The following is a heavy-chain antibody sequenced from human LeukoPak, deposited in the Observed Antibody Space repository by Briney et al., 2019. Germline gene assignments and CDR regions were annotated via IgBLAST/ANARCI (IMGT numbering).Heavy chain of an antibody. CDR2: ISYDGDTI. J-gene: IGHJ4*02. V-gene: IGHV3-30-3*01. CDR3: ARSGGLQKFDY. Sequence: GRSLRLSCAASEFTFSNYALHWVRQAPGKGLQWVAVISYDGDTIHYADSVKGRFIISRDTSKNTLYLQMSSLRPEDTAVYYCARSGGLQKFDYWGQGTLVTVSS. D-gene: IGHD4-11*01. CDR1: EFTFSNYA.